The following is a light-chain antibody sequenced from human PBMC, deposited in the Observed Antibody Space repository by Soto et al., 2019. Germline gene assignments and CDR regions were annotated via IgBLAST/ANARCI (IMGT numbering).Light chain of an antibody. V-gene: IGKV3-15*01. J-gene: IGKJ1*01. CDR1: QSVSAN. Sequence: EIVMTQSPATLSVSPGERVTLSCRASQSVSANLSCYQQKPGQAPRLLVYGASTRATGIPARFSGGGSGTEFTLTISSLQSEDFAVYYCQQYYNWPPGTFGQGTKVEIK. CDR2: GAS. CDR3: QQYYNWPPGT.